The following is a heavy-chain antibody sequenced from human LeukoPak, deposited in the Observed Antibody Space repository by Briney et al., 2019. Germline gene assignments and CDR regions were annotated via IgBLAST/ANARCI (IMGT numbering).Heavy chain of an antibody. V-gene: IGHV1-8*01. D-gene: IGHD6-13*01. Sequence: ASVKLSCKASGYTFTSYDINWVRQATGQGLEWMGWMNPNSGNTGYAQKFQGRVTMIRNTSISTAYMELSSLRSEDTAVYYCARGLVLAAAGDFDYWGQGTLVTVSS. CDR2: MNPNSGNT. CDR3: ARGLVLAAAGDFDY. J-gene: IGHJ4*02. CDR1: GYTFTSYD.